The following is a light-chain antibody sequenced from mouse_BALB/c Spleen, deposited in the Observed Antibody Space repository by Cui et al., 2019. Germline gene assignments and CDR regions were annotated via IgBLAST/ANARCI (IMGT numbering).Light chain of an antibody. V-gene: IGKV4-80*01. CDR1: SSVSY. J-gene: IGKJ1*01. CDR2: STS. Sequence: HIVHTHPPAIMSASLGDEITLACSASSSVSYMHWYQQKSGTSPKLLIYSTSNLASGVPSRFSGSGSGTFYSLTSSSVEAEDAADYYCHQWSSYPWACGGSTKLEIK. CDR3: HQWSSYPWA.